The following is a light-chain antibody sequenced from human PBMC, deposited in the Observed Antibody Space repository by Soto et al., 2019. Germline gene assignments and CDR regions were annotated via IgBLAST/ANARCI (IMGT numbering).Light chain of an antibody. CDR2: AAS. Sequence: DIQITQSPSTLSASVGDRVTITCRASQTISNYLNWYQQKSGRAPELLVYAASNLQSGVPSRFTGSGSGTHFTLTISGLEPADFATYFCQQSYNTPITFGQGTRLEIK. CDR3: QQSYNTPIT. V-gene: IGKV1-39*01. CDR1: QTISNY. J-gene: IGKJ5*01.